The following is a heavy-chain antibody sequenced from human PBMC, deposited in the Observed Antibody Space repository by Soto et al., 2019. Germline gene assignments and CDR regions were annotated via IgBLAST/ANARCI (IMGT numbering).Heavy chain of an antibody. CDR3: ARGTTVTQYDY. CDR2: GSYSGTT. CDR1: GVSVSSGNFY. V-gene: IGHV4-61*01. D-gene: IGHD4-17*01. Sequence: PAETLSLTCAVSGVSVSSGNFYWAWVRQPPGKGLEWIGFGSYSGTTNYKPSLKSRVTISVDTSRSQISLKVSSLNAADTAVYYCARGTTVTQYDYWGQGTLVTVSS. J-gene: IGHJ4*02.